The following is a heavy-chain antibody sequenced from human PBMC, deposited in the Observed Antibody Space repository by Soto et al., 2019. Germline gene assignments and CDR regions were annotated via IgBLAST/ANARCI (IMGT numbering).Heavy chain of an antibody. J-gene: IGHJ4*02. CDR1: GFSFSSYG. V-gene: IGHV3-33*01. CDR3: ARRGSSSGGRVY. D-gene: IGHD6-6*01. Sequence: GGSLRLSCAASGFSFSSYGMHWVRQAPGKGLEWVSLIWYDGSDKYYADSVKGRFTISRDNSKNTLYLQMNSLRAEDTAVYYCARRGSSSGGRVYSGQGTLVTVSS. CDR2: IWYDGSDK.